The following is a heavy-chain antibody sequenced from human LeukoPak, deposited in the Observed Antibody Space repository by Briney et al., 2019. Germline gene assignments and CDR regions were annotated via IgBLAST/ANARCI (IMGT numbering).Heavy chain of an antibody. D-gene: IGHD3-9*01. CDR1: GYSFTSYW. Sequence: GESLKSSCKGSGYSFTSYWIGWVRPMPGKGLEWMGIIYPGDSDTRYSPSFQGQVTISADKSISTAYLQWSSLKASDTAMYYCARSLTYYDILTGYYNNYYYCGMDVWGQGTTVTVSS. V-gene: IGHV5-51*01. J-gene: IGHJ6*02. CDR3: ARSLTYYDILTGYYNNYYYCGMDV. CDR2: IYPGDSDT.